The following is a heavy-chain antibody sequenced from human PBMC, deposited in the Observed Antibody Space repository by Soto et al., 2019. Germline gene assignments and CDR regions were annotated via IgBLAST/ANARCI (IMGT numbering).Heavy chain of an antibody. CDR3: ASRVAMVRGEHDAFDI. D-gene: IGHD3-10*01. CDR1: GYTFTSYY. V-gene: IGHV1-46*03. CDR2: INPSGGST. J-gene: IGHJ3*02. Sequence: ASVKVSCKASGYTFTSYYMHWVRQPPGQGLEWMGIINPSGGSTSYAQKFQGRVTMTRDTSTSTVYMELSSLRSEGTAVYYCASRVAMVRGEHDAFDIWGQGTMVTVSS.